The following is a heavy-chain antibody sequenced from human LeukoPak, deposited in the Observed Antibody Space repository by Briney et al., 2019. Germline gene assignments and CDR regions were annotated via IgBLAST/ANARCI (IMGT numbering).Heavy chain of an antibody. J-gene: IGHJ3*02. D-gene: IGHD5-18*01. Sequence: ASVKVPCKASGGTFSSYAISWVRQAPGQGLEWMGRIIPIVGIANYAQRFQGRVTITADKSTTTAYMELSSLRSEDTAVYYCARDDEGLDTAMVNAFDIWGQGTMVTVSS. CDR1: GGTFSSYA. CDR2: IIPIVGIA. CDR3: ARDDEGLDTAMVNAFDI. V-gene: IGHV1-69*04.